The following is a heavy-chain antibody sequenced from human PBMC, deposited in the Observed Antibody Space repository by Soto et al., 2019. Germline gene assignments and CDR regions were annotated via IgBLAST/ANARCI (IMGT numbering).Heavy chain of an antibody. Sequence: SETLSLTCAVYGGSFSGYYWTWIRQPPGKGLEWIGEINHRGNTNYNPSLKSRVTISVDTSKNQFSLKLTSVTAADTAVYYCARQEVPQWFTKGYYGMDVWDQGNTVTVAS. D-gene: IGHD2-8*01. J-gene: IGHJ6*02. CDR1: GGSFSGYY. CDR3: ARQEVPQWFTKGYYGMDV. V-gene: IGHV4-34*01. CDR2: INHRGNT.